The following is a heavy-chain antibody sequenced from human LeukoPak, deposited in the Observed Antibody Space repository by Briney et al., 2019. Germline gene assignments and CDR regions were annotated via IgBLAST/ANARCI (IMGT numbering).Heavy chain of an antibody. Sequence: SETLSLTCTVSGGSIKDSDWSWIPQPAGKGLEWIGRIYTSGRTNYNPYLKSRVTMSLDTSKNQFSLKLTSVTAADTAVYYCAREFYGGQPAYWGQGTLVTVSS. V-gene: IGHV4-4*07. CDR2: IYTSGRT. D-gene: IGHD4-23*01. CDR1: GGSIKDSD. J-gene: IGHJ4*02. CDR3: AREFYGGQPAY.